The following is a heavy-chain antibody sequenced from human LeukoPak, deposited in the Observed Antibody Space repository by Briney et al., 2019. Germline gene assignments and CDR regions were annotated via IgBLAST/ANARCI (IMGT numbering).Heavy chain of an antibody. CDR3: ARKNKYFVK. V-gene: IGHV4-34*01. D-gene: IGHD3-9*01. J-gene: IGHJ4*02. CDR2: INHSGST. Sequence: SETPSLTCAVYGGSFSGYYWSWIRQPPGKGLEWIGEINHSGSTNYNPSLKSRVTISVDTSKNQFSLKLSSVTAADTAVYYCARKNKYFVKWGQGTLVTVSS. CDR1: GGSFSGYY.